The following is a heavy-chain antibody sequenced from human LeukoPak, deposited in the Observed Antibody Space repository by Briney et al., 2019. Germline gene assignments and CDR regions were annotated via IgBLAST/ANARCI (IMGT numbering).Heavy chain of an antibody. Sequence: ASVKVSCKASGYTFTSYGISWVREAPGQGLEWMGWISAYNGNTNYAQKLQGRVTMTTDTSTSTAYMELRSLRSDDTAVYYCARFHNGDYETQPWNYWGQGTLVTVSS. V-gene: IGHV1-18*01. CDR2: ISAYNGNT. D-gene: IGHD4-17*01. CDR1: GYTFTSYG. CDR3: ARFHNGDYETQPWNY. J-gene: IGHJ4*02.